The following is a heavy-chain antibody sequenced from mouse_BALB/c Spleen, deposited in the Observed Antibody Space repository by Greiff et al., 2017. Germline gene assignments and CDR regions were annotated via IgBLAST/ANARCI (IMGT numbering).Heavy chain of an antibody. D-gene: IGHD1-1*01. CDR1: GFTFSSFG. CDR2: ISSGSSTI. Sequence: DVMLVESGGGLVQPGGSRKLSCAASGFTFSSFGMHWVRQAPEKGLEWVAYISSGSSTIYYADTVKGRFTISRDNPKNTLFLQMTSLRSEDTAMYYCARGYYGSSSLYAMDYWGQGTSVTVSS. J-gene: IGHJ4*01. CDR3: ARGYYGSSSLYAMDY. V-gene: IGHV5-17*02.